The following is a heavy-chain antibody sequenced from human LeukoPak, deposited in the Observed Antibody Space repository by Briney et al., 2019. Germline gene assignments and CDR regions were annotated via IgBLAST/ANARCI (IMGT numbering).Heavy chain of an antibody. D-gene: IGHD3-9*01. CDR3: ARVAPELRYFDWSHEQRVYFDY. Sequence: SETLSLTCTVSGGSISSSSYYWGWIRQPPGKGLEWIGSIYYSGSTYYNPSLKSRVTISVDTSKNQFSLKLSSVTAADTAVYYCARVAPELRYFDWSHEQRVYFDYWGQGTLVTVSS. V-gene: IGHV4-39*07. CDR1: GGSISSSSYY. J-gene: IGHJ4*02. CDR2: IYYSGST.